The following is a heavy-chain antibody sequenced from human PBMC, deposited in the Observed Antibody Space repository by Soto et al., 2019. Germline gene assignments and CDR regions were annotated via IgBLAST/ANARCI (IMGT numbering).Heavy chain of an antibody. CDR1: GFSLSTSGVG. CDR3: AHSVLEGHYYGMDV. J-gene: IGHJ6*02. D-gene: IGHD3-3*02. V-gene: IGHV2-5*02. CDR2: IYWDDDK. Sequence: QITLKESGPTLVKPTQPLTLTCTLSGFSLSTSGVGVGWIRQPPGKALEWLALIYWDDDKRYSPSLKSRLTITQDSSKTQVVLTMTNMDPVDTATYYCAHSVLEGHYYGMDVWGQGTTVTFAS.